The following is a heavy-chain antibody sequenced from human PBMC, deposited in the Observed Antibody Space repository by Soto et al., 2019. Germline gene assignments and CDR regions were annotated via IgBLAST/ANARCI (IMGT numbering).Heavy chain of an antibody. CDR3: ATIASAGTREYFQH. CDR2: IIPMSGRT. D-gene: IGHD6-13*01. Sequence: ASVKVSCKPSGGTFSSSAIFWVRQAPGQGLECLGGIIPMSGRTTYAQKFQGRVTINADKPTSTVFIELSSLNSEDTAVYYCATIASAGTREYFQHWGQGTLVTV. CDR1: GGTFSSSA. V-gene: IGHV1-69*06. J-gene: IGHJ1*01.